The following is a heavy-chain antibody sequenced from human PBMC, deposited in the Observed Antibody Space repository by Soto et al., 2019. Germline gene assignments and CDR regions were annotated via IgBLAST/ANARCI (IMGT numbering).Heavy chain of an antibody. D-gene: IGHD5-12*01. CDR2: ISGSGGST. J-gene: IGHJ4*02. CDR3: AKDRPDVGGGWLQGFDY. CDR1: GFTFSSCA. Sequence: GGSLRLSCAASGFTFSSCAMSWVRQAPGKGLEWVSAISGSGGSTYYADSVKGRFTISRDNSKNTLYLQMNSLRAEDTAVYYCAKDRPDVGGGWLQGFDYWGQGTLVTVSS. V-gene: IGHV3-23*01.